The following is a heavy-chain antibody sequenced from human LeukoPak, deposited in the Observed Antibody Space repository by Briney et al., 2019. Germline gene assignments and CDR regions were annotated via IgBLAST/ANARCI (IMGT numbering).Heavy chain of an antibody. CDR2: IQQDGSVT. V-gene: IGHV3-7*03. J-gene: IGHJ1*01. Sequence: GGSLRLSCATSGFPFSRYWMRWVRQAPGKGLECVANIQQDGSVTTYVNSLSDRFTISRENAKNSLYLLMNSPRADDTAVDYCARDPCPDTSAFPLHHWGQGTLVTVSS. CDR3: ARDPCPDTSAFPLHH. CDR1: GFPFSRYW. D-gene: IGHD3-22*01.